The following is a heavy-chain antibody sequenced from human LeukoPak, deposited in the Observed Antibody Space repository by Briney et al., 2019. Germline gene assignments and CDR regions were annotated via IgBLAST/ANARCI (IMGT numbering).Heavy chain of an antibody. D-gene: IGHD6-19*01. Sequence: SETLSLTCSVSGGSISSSGSYWSWIRQHPGKGLERIGYIYYSGSTYYNPSLKSRVTISVDTSKNQFSLKLSSVTAADTAVYYCARDSAVAGQGNFDYWGQGTLVTVSS. CDR1: GGSISSSGSY. CDR2: IYYSGST. V-gene: IGHV4-31*02. J-gene: IGHJ4*02. CDR3: ARDSAVAGQGNFDY.